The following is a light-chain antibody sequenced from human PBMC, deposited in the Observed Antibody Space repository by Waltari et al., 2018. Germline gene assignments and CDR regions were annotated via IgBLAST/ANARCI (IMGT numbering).Light chain of an antibody. V-gene: IGKV3-11*01. CDR3: QQRSGWPPAST. J-gene: IGKJ5*01. Sequence: EIVLTQSPVTLSLSPGERATLSCRASQSVSDYLAWFRQKPGQAPRLLIYDLSNRAPGIPARFSGSGSETDFTLTISSLEPDDFGIYYCQQRSGWPPASTFGQGTRLEIK. CDR2: DLS. CDR1: QSVSDY.